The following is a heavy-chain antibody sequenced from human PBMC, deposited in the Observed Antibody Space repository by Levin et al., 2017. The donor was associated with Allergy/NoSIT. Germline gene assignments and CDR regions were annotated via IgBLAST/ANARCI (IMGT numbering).Heavy chain of an antibody. V-gene: IGHV3-21*01. CDR1: GFTFSGYT. D-gene: IGHD6-6*01. J-gene: IGHJ3*01. CDR3: ASNGSYDTLDV. Sequence: GGSLRLSCAASGFTFSGYTLNWVRQAPGKGLEWVSSISSSSTYIYYADSLKGRFTTSRDDTKNSLSLQMNSLRVEDTAVYYCASNGSYDTLDVWGQGTMVTVTS. CDR2: ISSSSTYI.